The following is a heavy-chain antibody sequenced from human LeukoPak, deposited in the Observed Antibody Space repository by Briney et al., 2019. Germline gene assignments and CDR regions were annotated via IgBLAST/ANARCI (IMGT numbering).Heavy chain of an antibody. D-gene: IGHD4-23*01. Sequence: GRSLRLSCAASGFTFSSYGMHWVRQAPGKGLEWVANIKQDGSEKYYVDSVKGRFTISRDNAKNSLYLQMNSLRAEDTAVYYCARDLVYGGNSVFTDYWGQGTLVTVSS. V-gene: IGHV3-7*01. CDR1: GFTFSSYG. CDR3: ARDLVYGGNSVFTDY. J-gene: IGHJ4*02. CDR2: IKQDGSEK.